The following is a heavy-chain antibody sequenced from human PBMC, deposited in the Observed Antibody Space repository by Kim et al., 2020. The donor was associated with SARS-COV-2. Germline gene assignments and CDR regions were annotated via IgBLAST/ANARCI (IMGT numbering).Heavy chain of an antibody. D-gene: IGHD6-13*01. CDR1: GFTFSSYG. J-gene: IGHJ4*02. Sequence: GSLRLSCAASGFTFSSYGMHWVRQAPGKGLEWVAVISYDGSNKYYADSVKGRFTISRDNSKNTLYLQMNSLRAEDTAVYYCAKSYSSSWYSPDYWGQGT. CDR2: ISYDGSNK. V-gene: IGHV3-33*05. CDR3: AKSYSSSWYSPDY.